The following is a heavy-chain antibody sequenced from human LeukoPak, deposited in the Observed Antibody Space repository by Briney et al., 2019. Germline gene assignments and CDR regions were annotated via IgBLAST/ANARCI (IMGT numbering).Heavy chain of an antibody. Sequence: GGSLRLSCAASGFIFNKHAMSWVRQAPGKGLEWVSGLSGSGGSTDYADSVKGRFTVSRDNSKNTLFLQMNSLRTEDTAIYYCAKERDYGPADYWGQGTLVTVSS. CDR3: AKERDYGPADY. D-gene: IGHD4/OR15-4a*01. CDR1: GFIFNKHA. CDR2: LSGSGGST. J-gene: IGHJ4*02. V-gene: IGHV3-23*01.